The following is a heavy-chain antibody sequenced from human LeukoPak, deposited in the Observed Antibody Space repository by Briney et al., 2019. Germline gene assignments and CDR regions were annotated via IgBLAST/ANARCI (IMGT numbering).Heavy chain of an antibody. J-gene: IGHJ1*01. CDR1: GGSFSSSNNY. V-gene: IGHV4-39*01. CDR3: ARRSHINSLPF. Sequence: SETLSLTCTVSGGSFSSSNNYWVWIRQPPGKGLEWIGSFYYDGKTYYNPSLKSRLTVSVDTSENQFSLEVRSVTAADTAVYYCARRSHINSLPFWGQGTLVTVSS. D-gene: IGHD2-15*01. CDR2: FYYDGKT.